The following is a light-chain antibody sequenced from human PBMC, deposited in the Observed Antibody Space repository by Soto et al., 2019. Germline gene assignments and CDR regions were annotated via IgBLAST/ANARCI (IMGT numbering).Light chain of an antibody. CDR1: RRDVGAYSY. Sequence: QSALTQPASVSGSPGQSITISCTGTRRDVGAYSYVAWYQQHPGKAPKLLIYEVSNRPSGVSNRFSGSKSGNTASLTISGLQAEDEADFYCTSYTSRSTLVFGGGTKVTVL. V-gene: IGLV2-14*03. CDR3: TSYTSRSTLV. J-gene: IGLJ3*02. CDR2: EVS.